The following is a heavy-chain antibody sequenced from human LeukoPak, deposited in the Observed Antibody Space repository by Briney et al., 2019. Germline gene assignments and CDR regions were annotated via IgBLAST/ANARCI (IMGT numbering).Heavy chain of an antibody. CDR2: IWCDGSNK. CDR1: GFTYSSYG. J-gene: IGHJ4*02. Sequence: PGGSLRLSCAASGFTYSSYGMHWVRQAPGKGLEWVAIIWCDGSNKYYADSVKGRFTISRDNSKNTLYLQMNGLRAEDTAQYYCARNNGNYILDDWGQGTLVTVSP. V-gene: IGHV3-33*01. D-gene: IGHD1-26*01. CDR3: ARNNGNYILDD.